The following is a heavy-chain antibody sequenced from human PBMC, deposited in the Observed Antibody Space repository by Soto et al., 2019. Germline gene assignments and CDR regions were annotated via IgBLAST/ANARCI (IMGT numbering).Heavy chain of an antibody. D-gene: IGHD3-22*01. Sequence: GASVKVSCKASGYTFTGYYMHWVRQAPGQGLEWMGWINPNSGGTDYAQKFQGRVTMTRDTSISTAYMELSRLRSDDTAVYYCASYYYDSSGYYTAGYWGQGTLVTVSS. CDR2: INPNSGGT. CDR1: GYTFTGYY. J-gene: IGHJ4*02. V-gene: IGHV1-2*02. CDR3: ASYYYDSSGYYTAGY.